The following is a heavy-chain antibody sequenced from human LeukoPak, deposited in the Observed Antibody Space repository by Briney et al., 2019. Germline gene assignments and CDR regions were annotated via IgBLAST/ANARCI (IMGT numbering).Heavy chain of an antibody. CDR3: ARGSWSDRYDY. CDR1: GGPFSGYY. CDR2: INHSGSA. J-gene: IGHJ4*02. V-gene: IGHV4-34*01. Sequence: KPSETLSLTCAVYGGPFSGYYWSWIRQPPEKGLEWIGEINHSGSANYNPSLKCRVTISVDTSRKHFSMKLTSVTAADTAVYYCARGSWSDRYDYWGQGTLVTVSS. D-gene: IGHD3-3*01.